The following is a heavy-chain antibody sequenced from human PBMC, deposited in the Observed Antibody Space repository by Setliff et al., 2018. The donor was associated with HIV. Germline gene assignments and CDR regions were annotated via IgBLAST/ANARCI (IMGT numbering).Heavy chain of an antibody. J-gene: IGHJ4*02. V-gene: IGHV4-34*01. CDR1: GGSFGDNY. CDR2: INQDGNI. Sequence: ASETLSLTCAVYGGSFGDNYWNWIRQPPGKGLEWIGEINQDGNINYNPSLKSRVIISLDTSKKQFSLILRSVTAADTAVYFCARGLPRYDLWSGPSSRFDYWGQGTLVTVSS. D-gene: IGHD3-3*01. CDR3: ARGLPRYDLWSGPSSRFDY.